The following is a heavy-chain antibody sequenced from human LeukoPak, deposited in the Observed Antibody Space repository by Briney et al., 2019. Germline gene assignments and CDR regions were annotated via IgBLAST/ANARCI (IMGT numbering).Heavy chain of an antibody. CDR1: GESFTTFY. CDR3: ARRVKVNFVGLFGEDNNYYYMDV. Sequence: MASETLSLTCAGYGESFTTFYWGWIRQTPGKGLEWIGEINHTGSTNYNPSLKSRVTISIDTSKNQFSLKLNSVTAADTAVYYCARRVKVNFVGLFGEDNNYYYMDVWGKGTTVTVS. D-gene: IGHD3-10*02. J-gene: IGHJ6*03. CDR2: INHTGST. V-gene: IGHV4-34*01.